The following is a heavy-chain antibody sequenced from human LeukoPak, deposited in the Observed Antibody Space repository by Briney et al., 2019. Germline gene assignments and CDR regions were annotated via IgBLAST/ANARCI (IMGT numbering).Heavy chain of an antibody. CDR1: GYIXTNYY. J-gene: IGHJ4*02. Sequence: ASVKVSCKASGYIXTNYYMHWVRQAPGQGLEWMGWINPNSDGTNYAQKFQGRVTMTRDTSISTAYMKLSRLRSDDTAVYYCARGSSHDYWGQGTLVTVSS. CDR3: ARGSSHDY. CDR2: INPNSDGT. V-gene: IGHV1-2*02. D-gene: IGHD2-2*01.